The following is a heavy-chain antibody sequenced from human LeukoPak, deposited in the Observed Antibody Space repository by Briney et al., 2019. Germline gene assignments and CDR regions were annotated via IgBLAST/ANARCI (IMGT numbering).Heavy chain of an antibody. Sequence: ASVKVSCKASGYTFTSYYMHWVRQAPGQGLEWMGIINPSGGSTSYAQKFQGRVTMTRDMSTSTVYMELSSLRSGDTAVYYCARARYYYDSSDAFDIWGQGTMVTVSS. CDR2: INPSGGST. V-gene: IGHV1-46*01. CDR1: GYTFTSYY. CDR3: ARARYYYDSSDAFDI. J-gene: IGHJ3*02. D-gene: IGHD3-22*01.